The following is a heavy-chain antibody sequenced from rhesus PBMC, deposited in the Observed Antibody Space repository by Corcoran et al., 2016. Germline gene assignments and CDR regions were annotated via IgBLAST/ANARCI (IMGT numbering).Heavy chain of an antibody. D-gene: IGHD3-3*01. CDR3: ATESLAHS. CDR2: VNGKTGVA. J-gene: IGHJ4*01. V-gene: IGHV4-80*01. Sequence: QVQLRESGPGLVKASETLSLTCIVYGVPISNSWWSRVRQSPGKELEWIGEVNGKTGVAFYKPSLQSRVTFSLGPSQNQVFLRLSFLTAADTAVYFCATESLAHSWGQGILVTVSS. CDR1: GVPISNSW.